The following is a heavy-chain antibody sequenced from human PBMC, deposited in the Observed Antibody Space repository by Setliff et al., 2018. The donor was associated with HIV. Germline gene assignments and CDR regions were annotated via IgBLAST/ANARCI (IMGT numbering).Heavy chain of an antibody. Sequence: GGSLRLSCAASGFTFNNYAMNWVRQPPGKGLEWVSVISDSGGGTNYANSVKGRFTIFRDNSKNMLYLQMSGLRAEDTAVYYCARRETGALYFGTFYYYGMDVWGQGTTVTVSS. CDR3: ARRETGALYFGTFYYYGMDV. CDR2: ISDSGGGT. CDR1: GFTFNNYA. V-gene: IGHV3-23*01. D-gene: IGHD3-10*01. J-gene: IGHJ6*02.